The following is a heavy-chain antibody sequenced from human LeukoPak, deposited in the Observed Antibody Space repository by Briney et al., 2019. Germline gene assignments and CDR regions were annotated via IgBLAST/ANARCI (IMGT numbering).Heavy chain of an antibody. CDR3: ARGPGVGWLRLLKSTRYYMDV. Sequence: ASVKVSCKASGYTFTSYDINWVRQATGQGLEWMGWMNPNSGKTGYAQKFQGRVTITRNTSISTAYMELSSLRSEDTAVYYCARGPGVGWLRLLKSTRYYMDVWGKGTTVTVSS. D-gene: IGHD5-12*01. CDR2: MNPNSGKT. V-gene: IGHV1-8*03. J-gene: IGHJ6*03. CDR1: GYTFTSYD.